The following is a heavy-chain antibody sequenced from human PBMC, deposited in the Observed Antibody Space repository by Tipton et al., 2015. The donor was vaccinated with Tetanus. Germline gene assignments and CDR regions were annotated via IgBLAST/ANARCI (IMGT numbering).Heavy chain of an antibody. D-gene: IGHD6-19*01. CDR1: GGSIISCSYS. V-gene: IGHV4-30-2*02. CDR2: IYSRGTT. Sequence: TLSLTCAVSGGSIISCSYSWNWIRQPPGQGLEWIGYIYSRGTTVYNPSLKSRVSISVDTSKSQFSLTLSSVTAADTAVYYCARIGWLQQNKPAFDIWGQGTVVTVSS. J-gene: IGHJ3*02. CDR3: ARIGWLQQNKPAFDI.